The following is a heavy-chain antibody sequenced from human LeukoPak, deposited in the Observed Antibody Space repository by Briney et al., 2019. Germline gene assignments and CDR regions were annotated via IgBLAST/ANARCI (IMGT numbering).Heavy chain of an antibody. CDR2: IKSKTDGGTT. D-gene: IGHD3-3*01. V-gene: IGHV3-15*01. Sequence: GGSLRLSCAASGFTFSNAYMSWVRQAPGKGLEWVGRIKSKTDGGTTDYAAPVKGIFTISRDDSKNTLYLQMNSLKTEDTAVYYCTTDLLTIFGVTNNYWGQGTLVTVSS. J-gene: IGHJ4*02. CDR1: GFTFSNAY. CDR3: TTDLLTIFGVTNNY.